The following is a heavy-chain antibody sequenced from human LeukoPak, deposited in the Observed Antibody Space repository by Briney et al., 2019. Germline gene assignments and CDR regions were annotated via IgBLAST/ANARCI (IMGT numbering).Heavy chain of an antibody. D-gene: IGHD2-8*01. V-gene: IGHV3-66*01. CDR2: IYSGGST. CDR1: GFTFSSYS. CDR3: AREVGSMGMDV. Sequence: GGSLRLSCAASGFTFSSYSMNWVRQAPGKGLEWVSVIYSGGSTYYADSVKGRFTISRDNSKNTLYLQMNSLRAEDTAVYYCAREVGSMGMDVWGQGTTVTVSS. J-gene: IGHJ6*02.